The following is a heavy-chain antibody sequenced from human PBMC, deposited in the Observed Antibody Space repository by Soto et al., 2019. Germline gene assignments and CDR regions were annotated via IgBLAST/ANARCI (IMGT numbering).Heavy chain of an antibody. V-gene: IGHV3-48*01. Sequence: PGGSLRLSCAASGFTFSSYSMNWVRQAPGKGLEWVSYISSSSSTIYYADSVKGRFTISRDNAKNSLYLQMNSLRAEDTAVYYCARGPKNYGDLTWGQGTLVTVSS. CDR3: ARGPKNYGDLT. CDR2: ISSSSSTI. J-gene: IGHJ4*02. CDR1: GFTFSSYS. D-gene: IGHD4-17*01.